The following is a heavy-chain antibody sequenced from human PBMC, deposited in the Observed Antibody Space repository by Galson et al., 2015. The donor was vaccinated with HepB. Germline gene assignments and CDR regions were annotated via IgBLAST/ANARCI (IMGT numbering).Heavy chain of an antibody. J-gene: IGHJ6*02. D-gene: IGHD3-9*01. CDR1: GYTFTNYG. CDR2: ISAYNGNT. V-gene: IGHV1-18*01. CDR3: ARVTVYYNVLTASVGYGMDV. Sequence: SVKVSCKASGYTFTNYGLSWVRQAPGQGLQWMGWISAYNGNTNYAQKSQGRVTMTTDTSTSTASMELRSLRSDDTAMYYCARVTVYYNVLTASVGYGMDVWGQGTTVTVSS.